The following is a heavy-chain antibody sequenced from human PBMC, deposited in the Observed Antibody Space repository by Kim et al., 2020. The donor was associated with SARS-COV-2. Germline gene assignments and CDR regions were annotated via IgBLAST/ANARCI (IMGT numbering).Heavy chain of an antibody. J-gene: IGHJ4*01. Sequence: ASVKVSCKTSGYTFSRYGISWVRQAPGQGLEWLAWINCDTGKAEYAQELQGRGALTRDTRAHTIYMELKSLTSDDTARYYCARDTVGGGAYGLDYWGHGTLVIVSS. CDR1: GYTFSRYG. D-gene: IGHD3-10*01. CDR3: ARDTVGGGAYGLDY. V-gene: IGHV1-18*01. CDR2: INCDTGKA.